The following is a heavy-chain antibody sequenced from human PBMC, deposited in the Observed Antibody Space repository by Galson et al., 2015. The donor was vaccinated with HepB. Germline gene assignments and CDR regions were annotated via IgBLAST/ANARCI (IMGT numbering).Heavy chain of an antibody. J-gene: IGHJ5*01. Sequence: SLRLSCAASEFMLTEYGTNWVRQAPGEGLEWISYISSGGTVISYADSVKGRFTISRDTDKNTMFLQMNSLRVEDTAVYYCARDGGGHFDYGDYGWFDSWGQGTLVTVSS. D-gene: IGHD4-17*01. CDR2: ISSGGTVI. V-gene: IGHV3-48*01. CDR3: ARDGGGHFDYGDYGWFDS. CDR1: EFMLTEYG.